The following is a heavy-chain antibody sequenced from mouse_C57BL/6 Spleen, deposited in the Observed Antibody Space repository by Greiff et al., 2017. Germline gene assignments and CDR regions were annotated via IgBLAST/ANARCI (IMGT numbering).Heavy chain of an antibody. V-gene: IGHV2-2*01. CDR2: IGSGGST. Sequence: VQLQESGPGLVQPSQSLSITCTVSGFSLTSYGVHWVRQSPGKGLEWLGVIGSGGSTDYNAAFITRLSISKDNSKSQVFFKMNSLQADDTAIYYCARNVYWDEAWFAYWGQGTLVTVSA. CDR3: ARNVYWDEAWFAY. D-gene: IGHD4-1*01. J-gene: IGHJ3*01. CDR1: GFSLTSYG.